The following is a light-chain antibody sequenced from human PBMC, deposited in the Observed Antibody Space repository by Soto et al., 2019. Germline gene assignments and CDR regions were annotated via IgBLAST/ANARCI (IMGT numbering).Light chain of an antibody. V-gene: IGLV1-40*01. CDR2: GNN. CDR1: SSNIGAGYD. CDR3: QSYDSSLSVYVV. Sequence: QSALTQPPSVSGAPGQRVTISCTGSSSNIGAGYDVHWYQQLPGTAPKLLIYGNNNRPSGVPDRFSGSESGTSASLAITGLQAEDEADYYCQSYDSSLSVYVVFGGGTKLTVL. J-gene: IGLJ2*01.